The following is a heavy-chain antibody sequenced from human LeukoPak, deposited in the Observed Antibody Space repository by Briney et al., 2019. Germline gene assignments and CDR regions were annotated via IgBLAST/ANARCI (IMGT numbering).Heavy chain of an antibody. CDR3: ARGLPGELLYYYYYMDV. CDR2: INHSGST. J-gene: IGHJ6*03. D-gene: IGHD3-10*01. V-gene: IGHV4-39*07. CDR1: GDSISSSSYY. Sequence: SETLSLACTVSGDSISSSSYYWGWIRQPPGKGLEWIGEINHSGSTNYNPSLKSRVTISVDTSKNQFSLKLSSVTAADTAVYYCARGLPGELLYYYYYMDVWGKGTTVTVSS.